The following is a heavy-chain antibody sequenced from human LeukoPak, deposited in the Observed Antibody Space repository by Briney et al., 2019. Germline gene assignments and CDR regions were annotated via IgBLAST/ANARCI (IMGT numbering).Heavy chain of an antibody. Sequence: PGGSLRLSWAAAGFTFSSYAMHWVRQAPGKGLEWVAVISYDGSNKYYADSVKGRFTISRDNSKNTLYLQMNSLRAEDTAVYYCARDHPVPDVDYWGQGTLVTVSS. CDR3: ARDHPVPDVDY. CDR2: ISYDGSNK. V-gene: IGHV3-30-3*01. J-gene: IGHJ4*02. CDR1: GFTFSSYA.